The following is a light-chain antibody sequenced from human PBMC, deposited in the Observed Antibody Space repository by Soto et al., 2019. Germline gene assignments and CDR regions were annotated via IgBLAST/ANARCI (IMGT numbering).Light chain of an antibody. CDR2: GTS. CDR1: QSVSSSY. J-gene: IGKJ1*01. Sequence: EIVLTQSPGTLSLFPGERATLSCRASQSVSSSYLAWYQQKPGQAPRLLIYGTSTRATGIPDRFSDSGSGTDFTLTISRLEPEDFAVYYCQHYGSSPRTFGQGSKVEVK. V-gene: IGKV3-20*01. CDR3: QHYGSSPRT.